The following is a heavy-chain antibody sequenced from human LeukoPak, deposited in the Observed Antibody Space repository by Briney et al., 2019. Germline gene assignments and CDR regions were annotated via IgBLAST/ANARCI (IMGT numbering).Heavy chain of an antibody. D-gene: IGHD1-26*01. CDR3: ARGDYYHFGY. CDR1: GFTFSNHW. CDR2: INSDGSST. J-gene: IGHJ4*02. V-gene: IGHV3-74*01. Sequence: PGGSLRLSCAASGFTFSNHWMHWVRQAPGRGLVWVSRINSDGSSTIYADSVQGRFTISRDNAKNTLYLQMNSLRAEDTAVYYCARGDYYHFGYWGQGTLVTVSS.